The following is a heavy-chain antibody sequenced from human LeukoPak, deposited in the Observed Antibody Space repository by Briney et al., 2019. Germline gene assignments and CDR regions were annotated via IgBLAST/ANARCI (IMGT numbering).Heavy chain of an antibody. CDR3: ARAQGVAAAGRDAFDI. Sequence: GGSLRLSCAASGFTFSSYSMNWVRQAPGKGLEWVSSISSSSSYIYYADSVKGRFTISRDNAKNSLYLQMNSLRAEDTAVYYCARAQGVAAAGRDAFDIWGQGTMVTVSS. CDR2: ISSSSSYI. D-gene: IGHD6-13*01. V-gene: IGHV3-21*01. CDR1: GFTFSSYS. J-gene: IGHJ3*02.